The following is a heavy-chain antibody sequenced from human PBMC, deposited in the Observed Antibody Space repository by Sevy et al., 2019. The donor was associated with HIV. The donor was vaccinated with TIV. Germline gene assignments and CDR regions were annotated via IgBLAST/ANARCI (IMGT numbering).Heavy chain of an antibody. V-gene: IGHV1-2*02. J-gene: IGHJ6*02. D-gene: IGHD2-2*02. CDR2: INPNSGGT. CDR3: ARERYCSSTSCYTCSGGSCYYYYYGMDV. Sequence: ASVKVSCKASGYTFTGYYMHWVRQAPGQGLEWMGWINPNSGGTNYAQKFQGRVTMTRDTSISTAYMGLGRLRSEDTAGYYCARERYCSSTSCYTCSGGSCYYYYYGMDVWGQGTTVTVSS. CDR1: GYTFTGYY.